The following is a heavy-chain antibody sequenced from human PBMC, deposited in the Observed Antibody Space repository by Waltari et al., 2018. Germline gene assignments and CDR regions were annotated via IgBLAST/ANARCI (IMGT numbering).Heavy chain of an antibody. CDR1: GGSISSSSYY. J-gene: IGHJ4*02. Sequence: QLQLQESGPGLVKPSETLSLTCTVSGGSISSSSYYWGWIRQPPGKGLEWIGSIYYSGSTYYNPSLKSRVTISVDTSKNQFSLKLSSVTAADTAVYYCARQLGMGHCDYWGQGTLVTVSS. CDR2: IYYSGST. D-gene: IGHD7-27*01. CDR3: ARQLGMGHCDY. V-gene: IGHV4-39*01.